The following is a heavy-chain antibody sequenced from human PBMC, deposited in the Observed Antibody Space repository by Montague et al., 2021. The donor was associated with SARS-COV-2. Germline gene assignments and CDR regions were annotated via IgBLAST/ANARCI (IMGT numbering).Heavy chain of an antibody. CDR3: ARGADYDFWSGFLGYKWFGP. Sequence: SETLSLTCAVYPDSFSGYYWSWIRQAPGKGLEWIGEITHSGSTNHNPSLQSRVTISVDKSKKQVSLKLRSLTAADTAVYYCARGADYDFWSGFLGYKWFGPWGQGTPVIVSS. CDR2: ITHSGST. D-gene: IGHD3-3*01. CDR1: PDSFSGYY. V-gene: IGHV4-34*01. J-gene: IGHJ5*02.